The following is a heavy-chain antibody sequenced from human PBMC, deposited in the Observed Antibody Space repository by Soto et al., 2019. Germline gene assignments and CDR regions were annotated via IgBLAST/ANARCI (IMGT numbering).Heavy chain of an antibody. V-gene: IGHV3-43*01. J-gene: IGHJ3*02. CDR1: GFTLSRYT. CDR2: NSWDGGTS. Sequence: SLRLSCAASGFTLSRYTMHWVRQAPGKGLEWVALNSWDGGTSAYADSVKGRFTVSRDNKKSFLYLQMDSLGVEDTAVYYCARDRGNPDSFKIRGQGTMVTVSS. D-gene: IGHD3-16*01. CDR3: ARDRGNPDSFKI.